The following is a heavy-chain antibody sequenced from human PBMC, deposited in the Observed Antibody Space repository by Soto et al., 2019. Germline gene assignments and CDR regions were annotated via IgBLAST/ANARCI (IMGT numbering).Heavy chain of an antibody. CDR2: ISNSGGTT. Sequence: EVQLLESGGGLVQPGGSLRLSCAASGFTFSNYAMSWVRQAPGKGLEWVSAISNSGGTTYYADSVKGRFTISRDNSKDTRHLQTKSLRAEDTAVYYCAKTPRQWLVYFDYWGQGALVTVSS. CDR3: AKTPRQWLVYFDY. CDR1: GFTFSNYA. V-gene: IGHV3-23*01. J-gene: IGHJ4*02. D-gene: IGHD6-19*01.